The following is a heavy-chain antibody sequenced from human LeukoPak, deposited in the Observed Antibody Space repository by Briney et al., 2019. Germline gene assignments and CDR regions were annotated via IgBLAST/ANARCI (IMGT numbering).Heavy chain of an antibody. D-gene: IGHD6-13*01. CDR2: IRYDGSNK. Sequence: GGSLRLSCAASGFTFSSYGMHWVRQAPGKGLEWVAFIRYDGSNKYYADSVKGRFTISRDNSKNTLYLQMNSLRAEDTAVYYCATKRGPLIAELDYWGQGTLVTVSS. V-gene: IGHV3-30*02. J-gene: IGHJ4*02. CDR3: ATKRGPLIAELDY. CDR1: GFTFSSYG.